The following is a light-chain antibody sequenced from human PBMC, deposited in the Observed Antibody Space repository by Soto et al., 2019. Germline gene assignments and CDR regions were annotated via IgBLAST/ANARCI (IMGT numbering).Light chain of an antibody. J-gene: IGLJ1*01. V-gene: IGLV2-14*01. Sequence: QSVLTQPASESGSPGQSITISCTGTSSDVGGYNYVSWYQQHPGKAPKLMIYDVSNRPSGVSNRFSGSKCGNTASLTISGLQAEDEADYYCSSYTSSSTYVFGTGTKSPS. CDR1: SSDVGGYNY. CDR2: DVS. CDR3: SSYTSSSTYV.